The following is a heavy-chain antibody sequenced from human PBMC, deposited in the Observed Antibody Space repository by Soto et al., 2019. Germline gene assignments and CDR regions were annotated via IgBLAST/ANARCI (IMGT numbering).Heavy chain of an antibody. J-gene: IGHJ6*02. CDR3: ARDRRGVWQQLVNYYYYGMDV. CDR2: INPNSGGT. V-gene: IGHV1-2*02. D-gene: IGHD6-13*01. Sequence: ASVKVSCKASGYTFTGYYMHWVRQAPGQGLEWMGWINPNSGGTNYAQKFQGRVTMTRDTSISTAYMELSRLRSDDTAVYYCARDRRGVWQQLVNYYYYGMDVWGQGTTVTVYS. CDR1: GYTFTGYY.